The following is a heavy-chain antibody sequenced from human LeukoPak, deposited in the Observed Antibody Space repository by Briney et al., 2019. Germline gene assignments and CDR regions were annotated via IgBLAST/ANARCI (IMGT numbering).Heavy chain of an antibody. CDR3: ARHLNAFDI. CDR1: GFTFSTYW. Sequence: GGSLRLSCAASGFTFSTYWIHWVRQAPGKGLVWVSRISGDGSDTRYADSVKGRFTISRDNAKNTVFLQMNSLRDEDTAVYYCARHLNAFDIWGQGTMVTVSS. CDR2: ISGDGSDT. D-gene: IGHD3-3*02. V-gene: IGHV3-74*01. J-gene: IGHJ3*02.